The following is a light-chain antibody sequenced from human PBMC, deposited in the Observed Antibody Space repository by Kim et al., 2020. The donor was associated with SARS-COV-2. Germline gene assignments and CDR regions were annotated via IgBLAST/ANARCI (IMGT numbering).Light chain of an antibody. CDR3: QAWDSGTVV. Sequence: VSPGQTASITCYGDKLGDKYACWYQQQPGQSPVLVIYQDTKRPSGIPERFSGSNSGNTATLTISGTQAMDEADYYCQAWDSGTVVFGGGTQLTVL. J-gene: IGLJ2*01. CDR1: KLGDKY. CDR2: QDT. V-gene: IGLV3-1*01.